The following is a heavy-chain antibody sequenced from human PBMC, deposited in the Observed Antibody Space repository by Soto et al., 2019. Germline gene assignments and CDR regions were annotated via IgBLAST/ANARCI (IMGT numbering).Heavy chain of an antibody. V-gene: IGHV4-38-2*02. CDR3: ARDGPGGFFDY. CDR1: GYSISSGYY. D-gene: IGHD1-1*01. CDR2: IYHSGST. J-gene: IGHJ4*02. Sequence: SSETLSLTCAVSGYSISSGYYWGWIRQPPGKGLEWIGSIYHSGSTYYNPSLKSRVTISVDTSKNQFSLKLSSVTAADTAVYYCARDGPGGFFDYWGQGTQVTVS.